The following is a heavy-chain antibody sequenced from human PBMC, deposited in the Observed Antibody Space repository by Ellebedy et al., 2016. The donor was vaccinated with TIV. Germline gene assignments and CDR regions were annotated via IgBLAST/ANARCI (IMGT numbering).Heavy chain of an antibody. J-gene: IGHJ5*02. CDR3: ARRSYDLVFDP. CDR2: IYHSDST. CDR1: GGSVSSGSYH. V-gene: IGHV4-61*01. Sequence: SETLSLXCTVSGGSVSSGSYHWSWIRQPPGKGLEWIGYIYHSDSTNYNPSLKSRVTISVDMSKNQFSLNLTSVTAADTAVYYCARRSYDLVFDPWGQGTLVTVSS. D-gene: IGHD3-22*01.